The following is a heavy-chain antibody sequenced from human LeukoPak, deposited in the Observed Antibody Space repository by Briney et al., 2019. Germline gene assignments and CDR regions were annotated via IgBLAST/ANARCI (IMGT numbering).Heavy chain of an antibody. Sequence: PSETLSLTCTVSGGSISSYYWSWIRQPPGKGLKWIGYIYYSGSTNYNPSLKSRVTISVDTSKNQFSLKLSSVTAADTAVYYCARGVAAAGTFRHWFDPWGQGTLVTVSS. V-gene: IGHV4-59*01. CDR2: IYYSGST. CDR1: GGSISSYY. D-gene: IGHD6-13*01. J-gene: IGHJ5*02. CDR3: ARGVAAAGTFRHWFDP.